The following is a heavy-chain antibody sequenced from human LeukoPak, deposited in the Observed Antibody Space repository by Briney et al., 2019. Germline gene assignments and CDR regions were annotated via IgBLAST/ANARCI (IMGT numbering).Heavy chain of an antibody. J-gene: IGHJ6*02. V-gene: IGHV4-30-4*01. CDR3: ARDPVVERFSRRRYYHHGLDV. CDR1: SGSFSNGVYY. D-gene: IGHD1-1*01. Sequence: PSETLSLTCTVSSGSFSNGVYYWTWIRQSPGKGLEWIGFIHHGGNTYYNPSLKSRVTMSLDTSKKQFSLTLNSVTAADTAVYYCARDPVVERFSRRRYYHHGLDVWGPGTTVTVSS. CDR2: IHHGGNT.